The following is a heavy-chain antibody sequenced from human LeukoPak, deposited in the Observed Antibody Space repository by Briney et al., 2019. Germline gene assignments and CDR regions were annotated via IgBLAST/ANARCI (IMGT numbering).Heavy chain of an antibody. V-gene: IGHV1-8*03. CDR3: ARDSNYYDSSGYCFDY. Sequence: ASVKVSCKASGYTFTSYDINWVRQATGQGLEWMGWMNPNSGNTGYAQKFQGRVTITRNTSISTAYMELSSLRSEDTAVYYCARDSNYYDSSGYCFDYWGQGTLVTVSS. CDR2: MNPNSGNT. CDR1: GYTFTSYD. J-gene: IGHJ4*02. D-gene: IGHD3-22*01.